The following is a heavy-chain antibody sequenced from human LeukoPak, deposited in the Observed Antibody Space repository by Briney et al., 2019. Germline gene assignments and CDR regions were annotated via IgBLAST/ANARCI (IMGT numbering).Heavy chain of an antibody. CDR3: ARDGYGDSSDY. V-gene: IGHV3-74*01. D-gene: IGHD4-17*01. CDR2: IISDRSST. Sequence: PGGSLRLSCAASGFTFSTYRMHWVRQAPGKGLVWVSRIISDRSSTNYADSVKGRFTISRDNAKNTLYLQMNSLRAEDTAVYYCARDGYGDSSDYWGQGTLVTVSS. J-gene: IGHJ4*02. CDR1: GFTFSTYR.